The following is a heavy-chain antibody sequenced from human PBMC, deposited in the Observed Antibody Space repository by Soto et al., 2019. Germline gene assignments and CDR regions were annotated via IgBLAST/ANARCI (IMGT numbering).Heavy chain of an antibody. CDR3: ARTPHDSSPWPTNNWFDP. V-gene: IGHV1-18*04. D-gene: IGHD3-22*01. Sequence: QVQLVQSGAEVKKPGASVKVSCKASGYTFTSYGIIWVRQAPGQGLEWMGWINTYNGYTNYAQKDQGRGTMTTDRSTTTAYMDWRSLTSDDTGMYYCARTPHDSSPWPTNNWFDPWRQVTLVTVSS. CDR2: INTYNGYT. J-gene: IGHJ5*02. CDR1: GYTFTSYG.